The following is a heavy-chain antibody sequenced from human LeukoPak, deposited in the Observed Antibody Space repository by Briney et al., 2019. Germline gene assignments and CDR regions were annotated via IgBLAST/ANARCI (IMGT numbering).Heavy chain of an antibody. V-gene: IGHV4-30-2*01. CDR2: IYHSGST. CDR3: ARGGVVPAALDAFDI. D-gene: IGHD2-2*01. Sequence: SETLSLTCAVSGGSISSGDYSWSWIRQPPGKGLEWIGYIYHSGSTYYNPSLKSRVTISVDRSKNQFSLKLSSVTAADTAVYYCARGGVVPAALDAFDIWGQGTMVTVSS. CDR1: GGSISSGDYS. J-gene: IGHJ3*02.